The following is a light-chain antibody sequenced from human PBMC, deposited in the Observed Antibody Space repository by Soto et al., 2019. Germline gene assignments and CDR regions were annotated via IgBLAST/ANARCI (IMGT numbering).Light chain of an antibody. Sequence: QLVLTQSPSASXSLGASVKLTCTLSSGHSTYAIAWHQQQPEKGPRYLMKLDSDGSHSKGDGIPDRFSGSSSGAERYLTISSLQSEDEADYYCQTWATGPDWVFGGGTKLTVL. J-gene: IGLJ3*02. CDR3: QTWATGPDWV. V-gene: IGLV4-69*01. CDR2: LDSDGSH. CDR1: SGHSTYA.